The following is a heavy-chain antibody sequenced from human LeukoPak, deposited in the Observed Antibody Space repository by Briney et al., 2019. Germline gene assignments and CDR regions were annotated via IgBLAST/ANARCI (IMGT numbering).Heavy chain of an antibody. CDR3: AREAAGTSAFDI. CDR1: GGAFSSYA. V-gene: IGHV1-69*13. J-gene: IGHJ3*02. Sequence: ASVKVSCKASGGAFSSYAISWVRQAPGQGLEWMGGIIPIFGTANYAQKFQGRVTITADESTSTAYMELSSLRSEDTAVYYCAREAAGTSAFDIWGQGTMVTVHS. CDR2: IIPIFGTA. D-gene: IGHD6-13*01.